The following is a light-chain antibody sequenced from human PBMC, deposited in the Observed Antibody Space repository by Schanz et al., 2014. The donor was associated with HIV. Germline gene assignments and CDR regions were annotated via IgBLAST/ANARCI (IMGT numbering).Light chain of an antibody. J-gene: IGLJ2*01. CDR2: GYS. CDR3: SSYAGSNVA. CDR1: SSNIGTGYD. V-gene: IGLV1-40*01. Sequence: QSVLTQPPSVSGAPGQRVTISCTGSSSNIGTGYDVHWYQVLPGIAPKLLIFGYSNRPSGVPDRFSGSKSGNTASLTVSGLQDEDEADYYCSSYAGSNVAFGGGTKLTVL.